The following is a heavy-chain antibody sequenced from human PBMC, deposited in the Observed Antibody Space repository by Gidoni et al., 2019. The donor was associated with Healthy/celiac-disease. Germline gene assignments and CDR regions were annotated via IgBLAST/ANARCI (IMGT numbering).Heavy chain of an antibody. CDR1: GFTFSSYA. J-gene: IGHJ5*02. D-gene: IGHD6-19*01. CDR2: ISGSGGSN. CDR3: AKDRQWLVRGWLDP. Sequence: EVQLLESGGGLVQPGGSLRLSCAASGFTFSSYAMSWVRQAPGKGLEWVSAISGSGGSNYYAASVKGRFTIYRDNSKNTLYLQMNSLRAEDTAVYYCAKDRQWLVRGWLDPWGQGTLVTVS. V-gene: IGHV3-23*01.